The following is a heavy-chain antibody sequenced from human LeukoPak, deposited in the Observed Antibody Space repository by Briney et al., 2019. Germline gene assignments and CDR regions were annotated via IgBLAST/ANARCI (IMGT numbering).Heavy chain of an antibody. J-gene: IGHJ5*02. CDR3: ARRSSSWFRGGNWFDP. V-gene: IGHV4-61*02. CDR1: GGSISSGSYY. Sequence: SQTLSLTCTVSGGSISSGSYYWSWIRQPAGKGLEWIGRIYTSGSTNYNPSLKSRVTISVDTSKNQFSLKLSSVTAADTAVYYCARRSSSWFRGGNWFDPWGQGTLVTVSS. D-gene: IGHD6-13*01. CDR2: IYTSGST.